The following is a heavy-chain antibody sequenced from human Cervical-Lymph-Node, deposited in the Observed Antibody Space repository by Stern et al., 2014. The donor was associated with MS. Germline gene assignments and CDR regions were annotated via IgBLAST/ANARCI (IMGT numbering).Heavy chain of an antibody. V-gene: IGHV3-30-3*01. CDR1: GFTFSSYA. CDR3: ARVDCGDYEGFDY. Sequence: QVQLLQPGGGVVQPGRSLRLSCAASGFTFSSYAMHWVRQAPGKGLEWVAVVSYDGSNSYYGDSVKGRFTISRDNSKNTLYLQMNSLRAEDTAVYYCARVDCGDYEGFDYWGQGTLVTVSS. CDR2: VSYDGSNS. D-gene: IGHD4-17*01. J-gene: IGHJ4*02.